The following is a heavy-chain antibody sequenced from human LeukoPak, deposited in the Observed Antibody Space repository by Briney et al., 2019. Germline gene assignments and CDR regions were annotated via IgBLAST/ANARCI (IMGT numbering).Heavy chain of an antibody. J-gene: IGHJ4*02. CDR1: GGSISSSSYY. D-gene: IGHD6-19*01. Sequence: PSETLSLIXTVSGGSISSSSYYWGWIRQPPGKGLEWIGSIYYSGSTYYNPSLKSRVTISVDTSKNQFSLKLSSVTAADTAVYYCARHIPDIAVAGTGYFDYWGQGTLVTVSS. CDR2: IYYSGST. CDR3: ARHIPDIAVAGTGYFDY. V-gene: IGHV4-39*01.